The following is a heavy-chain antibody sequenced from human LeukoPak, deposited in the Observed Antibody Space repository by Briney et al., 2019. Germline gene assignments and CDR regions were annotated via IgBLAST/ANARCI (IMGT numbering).Heavy chain of an antibody. D-gene: IGHD3-22*01. CDR3: ARRYYYDSSGYYYFFDY. V-gene: IGHV4-39*01. Sequence: SETLSLTCTVSGLSISSNNYYWGWIRQPRGKGLEWIGSIYYSGSTNYNPSLKSRVTISVDTSKNQFSLKLSSVTAADTAVYYCARRYYYDSSGYYYFFDYWGPGTLVTVSS. CDR2: IYYSGST. CDR1: GLSISSNNYY. J-gene: IGHJ4*02.